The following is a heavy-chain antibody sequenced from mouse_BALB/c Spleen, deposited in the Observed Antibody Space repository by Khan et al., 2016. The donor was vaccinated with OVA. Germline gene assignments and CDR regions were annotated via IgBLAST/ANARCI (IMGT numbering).Heavy chain of an antibody. J-gene: IGHJ4*01. V-gene: IGHV9-3-1*01. CDR2: INTYTGEP. CDR1: GYTFTNDG. Sequence: QIQLVQSGPELKKPGETVKISCKASGYTFTNDGMNWVKQAPGKGLKWMGWINTYTGEPTYADDFKGRFAFSLETSASTAYLQINNLKKEDTATYFCARTPYFAYVCVFWGQGTSVTVSS. CDR3: ARTPYFAYVCVF. D-gene: IGHD2-10*01.